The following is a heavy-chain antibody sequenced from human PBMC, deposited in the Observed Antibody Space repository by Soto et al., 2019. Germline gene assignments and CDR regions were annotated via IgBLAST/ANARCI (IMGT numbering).Heavy chain of an antibody. V-gene: IGHV1-18*01. CDR3: AGGNFLGPPLAPFHT. D-gene: IGHD3-3*01. CDR2: INYYISYT. CDR1: GYTFSSYG. Sequence: QVQLVQSGAEVKKPGASVKVSCKASGYTFSSYGISWVRQAPGQGLEWLGWINYYISYTEYSQKVQGRVTLTTDTPTTQAKRGWRNLTSAQTAGYFGAGGNFLGPPLAPFHTGGKGTRVPFSS. J-gene: IGHJ6*04.